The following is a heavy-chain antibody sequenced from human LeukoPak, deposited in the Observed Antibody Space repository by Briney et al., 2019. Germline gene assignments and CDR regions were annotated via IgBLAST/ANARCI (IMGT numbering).Heavy chain of an antibody. V-gene: IGHV3-21*04. Sequence: PGGSLRLSCAASGFTFSSYSMNWVRQAPGKGLEWVSSISSSSSYIYYADSVKGRFTISRDNAKNSLYLQMNSLRAEDTAVYYCAKDQGGGRELLNYFDYWGQGTLVTVSS. D-gene: IGHD1-26*01. CDR3: AKDQGGGRELLNYFDY. CDR2: ISSSSSYI. J-gene: IGHJ4*02. CDR1: GFTFSSYS.